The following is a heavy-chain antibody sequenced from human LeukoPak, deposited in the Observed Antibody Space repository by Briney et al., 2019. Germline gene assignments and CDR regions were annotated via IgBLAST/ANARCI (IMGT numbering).Heavy chain of an antibody. D-gene: IGHD1-26*01. CDR3: ARPRIVGAPGYFQH. CDR2: INHSGST. Sequence: PSETLSLTCAVYDGSFSGYYWSWIRQPPGKGLEWIGEINHSGSTNYNPSLKSRVTISVDTSKNQFSLKLSSVTAADTAVYYCARPRIVGAPGYFQHWGQGTLVTVSS. J-gene: IGHJ1*01. CDR1: DGSFSGYY. V-gene: IGHV4-34*01.